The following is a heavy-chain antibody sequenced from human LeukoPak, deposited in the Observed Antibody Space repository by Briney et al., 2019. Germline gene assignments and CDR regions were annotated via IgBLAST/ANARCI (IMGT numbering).Heavy chain of an antibody. CDR1: GYTFTDYF. CDR2: VSPNSGGT. J-gene: IGHJ4*02. D-gene: IGHD4-23*01. CDR3: ARNYGGSSKYFDY. Sequence: GASVKVSCKASGYTFTDYFIHWVRQAPGQGPEWMGWVSPNSGGTKYAQKFQVRVTMTRDTSISTAYLELSRLTSDDTALYYCARNYGGSSKYFDYWGQGTLVTVSS. V-gene: IGHV1-2*02.